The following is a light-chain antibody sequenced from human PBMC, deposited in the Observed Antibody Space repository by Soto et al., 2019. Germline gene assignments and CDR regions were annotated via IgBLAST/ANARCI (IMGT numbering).Light chain of an antibody. CDR2: GAS. Sequence: EIVMTQSPATLSVSPGERATLSCRASQSVSSNLAWYQQKPGQAPRLLIYGASTRATGIPARFSGSGSGTEFTLTISSLQSEDFAVYYCQQRSNWPPITFGQGTRLAIK. CDR3: QQRSNWPPIT. V-gene: IGKV3-15*01. CDR1: QSVSSN. J-gene: IGKJ5*01.